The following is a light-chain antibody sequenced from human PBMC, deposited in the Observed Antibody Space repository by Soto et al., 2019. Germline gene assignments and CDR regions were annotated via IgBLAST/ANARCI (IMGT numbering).Light chain of an antibody. Sequence: DIVMTQTPLSSPVTLGQPASISCRSTESLVHSDGNTDLSWLQQRPGQPPRLLLYKISNRFSGVPDRFSGSGAGTYFTLKISRVEAEDVGIYYCMQATHSPWAFGQGTRVEIK. CDR1: ESLVHSDGNTD. V-gene: IGKV2-24*01. CDR3: MQATHSPWA. J-gene: IGKJ1*01. CDR2: KIS.